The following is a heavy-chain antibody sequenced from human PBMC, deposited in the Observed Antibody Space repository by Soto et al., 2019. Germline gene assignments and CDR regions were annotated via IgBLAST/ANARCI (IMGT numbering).Heavy chain of an antibody. CDR1: GYTFTSYG. Sequence: SVKVSCKASGYTFTSYGISWVRQAPGQGLEWMGRIIPILGIANYAQKFQGRVTITADKSTSTAYMELSSLRSEDTAVYYCARALFYSSGWYAYFDYWGQGTLVTVSS. CDR3: ARALFYSSGWYAYFDY. CDR2: IIPILGIA. D-gene: IGHD6-19*01. V-gene: IGHV1-69*04. J-gene: IGHJ4*02.